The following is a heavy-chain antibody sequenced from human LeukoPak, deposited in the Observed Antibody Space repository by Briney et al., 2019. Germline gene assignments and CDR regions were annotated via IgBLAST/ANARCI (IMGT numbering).Heavy chain of an antibody. D-gene: IGHD3-10*01. CDR2: ISPYNGVT. J-gene: IGHJ3*02. CDR3: ASGYYGSGSSIDAFDI. CDR1: GYIFSGYG. Sequence: ASVKVSCKASGYIFSGYGISWVRQAPGQGLEWMGWISPYNGVTRYVQKLQGRVTMTTDTSTSTAYMELRSLRSDDTAVYYCASGYYGSGSSIDAFDIWGQGTMVTVSS. V-gene: IGHV1-18*01.